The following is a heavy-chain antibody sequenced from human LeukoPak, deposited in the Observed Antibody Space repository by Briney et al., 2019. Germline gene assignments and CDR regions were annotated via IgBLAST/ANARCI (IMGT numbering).Heavy chain of an antibody. CDR2: IYYSGST. Sequence: SETLSLTCTVSGGSISSYYWSWIRQPPGKGLEWIGYIYYSGSTNYNPSLKSRVTISVDTSKNQFSLKLSSVAAADTAVYYCARRTVLLWFGESNGAFDIWGQGTMVTVSS. CDR3: ARRTVLLWFGESNGAFDI. J-gene: IGHJ3*02. V-gene: IGHV4-59*08. D-gene: IGHD3-10*01. CDR1: GGSISSYY.